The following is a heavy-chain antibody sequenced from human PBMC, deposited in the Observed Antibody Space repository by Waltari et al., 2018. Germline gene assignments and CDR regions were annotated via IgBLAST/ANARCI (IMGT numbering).Heavy chain of an antibody. CDR1: GYSISSGYY. Sequence: QVQLQESGPGLVKPSETLSLTCAVSGYSISSGYYWGWIRQPPGKGLEWIGSIYHSGSTYYNPSLKSRVTISVDTSKNQFSLKLSSVTAADTAVYYCARHAHSSGPDYRGQGTLVTVSS. CDR3: ARHAHSSGPDY. CDR2: IYHSGST. J-gene: IGHJ4*02. D-gene: IGHD6-19*01. V-gene: IGHV4-38-2*01.